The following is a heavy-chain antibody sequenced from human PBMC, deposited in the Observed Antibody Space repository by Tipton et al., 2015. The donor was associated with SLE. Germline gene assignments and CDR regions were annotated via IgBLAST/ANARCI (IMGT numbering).Heavy chain of an antibody. CDR2: FSWNSGSI. Sequence: SLRLSCAASGFTFDDYAMHLVRPAPGRGLEWVSGFSWNSGSIGYADSVKGRFTISRDNAKNSLYLQMNSLRAEDTALYYCAKVGRREGYNYYYYMDVWGKGTTVTVSS. CDR3: AKVGRREGYNYYYYMDV. J-gene: IGHJ6*03. CDR1: GFTFDDYA. V-gene: IGHV3-9*01. D-gene: IGHD6-13*01.